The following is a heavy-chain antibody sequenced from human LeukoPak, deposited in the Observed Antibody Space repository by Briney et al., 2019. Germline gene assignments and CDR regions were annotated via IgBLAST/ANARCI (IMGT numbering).Heavy chain of an antibody. V-gene: IGHV4-34*01. Sequence: PSETLSLTCAVYGGSFSGYYWSWIRQPPGKGLEWIGEINHSGSTNYNPSLKSRVTISVDTSKNQFSLKLSSVTAADTAVYYCARDEHPDYDILTGYYNWFDPWGQGTLVTVSS. D-gene: IGHD3-9*01. J-gene: IGHJ5*02. CDR2: INHSGST. CDR3: ARDEHPDYDILTGYYNWFDP. CDR1: GGSFSGYY.